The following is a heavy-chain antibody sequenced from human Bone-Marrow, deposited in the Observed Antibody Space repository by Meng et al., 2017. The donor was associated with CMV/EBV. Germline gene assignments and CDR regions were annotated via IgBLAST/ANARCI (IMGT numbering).Heavy chain of an antibody. CDR2: VNEDGSTT. Sequence: GESLKISCAVSGFTFRNYWMHWVRQAPGKGLVWVSRVNEDGSTTIYADSVKGRFTISRDNSKNTLYLQMNSLRAEDTAVYYCARDGQQLIYYYYYGMDVWGQGTTVTVSS. CDR3: ARDGQQLIYYYYYGMDV. CDR1: GFTFRNYW. D-gene: IGHD6-13*01. V-gene: IGHV3-74*01. J-gene: IGHJ6*02.